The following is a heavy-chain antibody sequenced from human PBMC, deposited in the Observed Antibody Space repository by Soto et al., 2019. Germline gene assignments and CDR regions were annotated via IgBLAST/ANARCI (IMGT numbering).Heavy chain of an antibody. CDR2: IYSGGST. D-gene: IGHD2-21*01. J-gene: IGHJ6*04. CDR1: GITVSSSY. V-gene: IGHV3-66*01. CDR3: EREGGNCGGGGNPWSYTMDF. Sequence: EVQLVESGGGLVQPGGSLRLSCAASGITVSSSYMSWARQAPGKGLEWVSVIYSGGSTYYADSAKGRFTISRDNYKNVLCIQLDSLRAEETAVYFCEREGGNCGGGGNPWSYTMDFWGKGTPVPASS.